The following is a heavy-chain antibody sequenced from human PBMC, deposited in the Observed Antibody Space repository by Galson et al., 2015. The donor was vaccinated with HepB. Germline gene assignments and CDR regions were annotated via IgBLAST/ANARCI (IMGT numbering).Heavy chain of an antibody. CDR2: ISGSGGST. D-gene: IGHD3-22*01. J-gene: IGHJ6*03. V-gene: IGHV3-23*01. CDR1: GFTFSSYA. Sequence: SLRLSCAASGFTFSSYAMSWVRQAPGKGLEWVSAISGSGGSTYYADSVKGRFTISRDNSKNTLYLQMNSLRAEDTAVYYCAKDLHSSGRNYYYYYMDVWGKGTTVTVSS. CDR3: AKDLHSSGRNYYYYYMDV.